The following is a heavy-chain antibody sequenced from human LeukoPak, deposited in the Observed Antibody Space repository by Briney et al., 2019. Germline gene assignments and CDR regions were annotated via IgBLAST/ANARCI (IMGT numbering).Heavy chain of an antibody. CDR1: GYTFTDYW. CDR2: IYPSDSDT. V-gene: IGHV5-51*01. Sequence: GESLKISCKGSGYTFTDYWVGWVRQMPGKGLEWMGIIYPSDSDTKYSPSFQGQVTISADTSTSTAYLQWTRLRASDTGIYYCTRGAPVFYYFGSWGQGTLVTVSS. CDR3: TRGAPVFYYFGS. J-gene: IGHJ4*02.